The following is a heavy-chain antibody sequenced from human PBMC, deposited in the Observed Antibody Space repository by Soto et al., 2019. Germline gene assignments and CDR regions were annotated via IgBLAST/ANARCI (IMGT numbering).Heavy chain of an antibody. CDR1: GGSISSGGYY. V-gene: IGHV4-61*08. J-gene: IGHJ5*02. CDR3: ARQVRRGTYDFWSGYYLGGFDP. Sequence: PSETLSLTCTVSGGSISSGGYYWSWIRQQPGKGLEWIGYIYYSGSTNYNPSLKSRVTISVDTSKNQFSLKLSSVTAADTAVYYCARQVRRGTYDFWSGYYLGGFDPWGQGTLVTVSS. CDR2: IYYSGST. D-gene: IGHD3-3*01.